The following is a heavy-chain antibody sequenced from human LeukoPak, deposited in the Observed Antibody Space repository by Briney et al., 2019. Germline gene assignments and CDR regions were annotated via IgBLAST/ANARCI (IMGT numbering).Heavy chain of an antibody. CDR2: INPNSGGT. D-gene: IGHD2-2*01. CDR3: ARDVGGYCSSTSCYTQGGWFDP. CDR1: GYTFTGYY. V-gene: IGHV1-2*02. J-gene: IGHJ5*02. Sequence: ASVKVSCKASGYTFTGYYMHWVRQAPGQGLEWMGWINPNSGGTNYAQKFQGRVTMTRDTSINTAYMDLNRLKSDDTAVYYCARDVGGYCSSTSCYTQGGWFDPWGQGTLVTVSS.